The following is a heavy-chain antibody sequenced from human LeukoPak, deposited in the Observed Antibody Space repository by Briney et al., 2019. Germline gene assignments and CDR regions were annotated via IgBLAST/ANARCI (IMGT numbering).Heavy chain of an antibody. Sequence: GASVKVSCKISGYTLTELSMHWVRQAPGKGLEWMGGFDPIDGERIYAQKFQGRVTMTEDTSTDTAYMELSSLRSEDTAMYYCAAQLGHFDWLPYWGQGTLVTVSS. J-gene: IGHJ4*02. D-gene: IGHD3-9*01. CDR3: AAQLGHFDWLPY. CDR1: GYTLTELS. CDR2: FDPIDGER. V-gene: IGHV1-24*01.